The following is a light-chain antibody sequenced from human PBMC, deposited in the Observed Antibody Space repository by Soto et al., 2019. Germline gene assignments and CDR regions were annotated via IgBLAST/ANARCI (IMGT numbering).Light chain of an antibody. CDR1: SSDIGGYNY. CDR2: EVS. CDR3: SSYTSSSTPYV. J-gene: IGLJ1*01. Sequence: QSVLTQPASVSGSPRQSITISCTGTSSDIGGYNYVSWYQQHPGKAPKLLIYEVSNRPSGVSDRFSGSKSGNTASLTISGLRAEDEARYFCSSYTSSSTPYVFGTGTKVTVL. V-gene: IGLV2-14*01.